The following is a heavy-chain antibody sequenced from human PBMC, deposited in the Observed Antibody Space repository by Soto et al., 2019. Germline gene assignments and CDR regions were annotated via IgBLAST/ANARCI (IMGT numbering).Heavy chain of an antibody. J-gene: IGHJ6*02. D-gene: IGHD4-17*01. CDR1: GGSVDRYD. CDR3: ADSWGGEYGLDYYGTDV. V-gene: IGHV4-59*10. Sequence: PSDSLSLTCALYGGSVDRYDLRLTQQPAAQGLEWIRRIYTSGSTNYNPSLKSRVTMSGDTSKNQFSLKLSSVTAADTAVYYCADSWGGEYGLDYYGTDVWGQGTTVTVSS. CDR2: IYTSGST.